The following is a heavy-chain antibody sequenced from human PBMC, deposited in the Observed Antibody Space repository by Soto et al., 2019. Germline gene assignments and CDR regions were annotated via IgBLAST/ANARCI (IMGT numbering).Heavy chain of an antibody. Sequence: GSLRLSCAASGFTVSSNYMSWIRQPPGKGLEWIGYIYYSGSTNYNPSLKSRVTISVDTSKNQFSLKLSSVTAADTAVYYCARDNLYGDYNWFDPWGQGTLVTVSS. CDR3: ARDNLYGDYNWFDP. V-gene: IGHV4-59*02. CDR1: GFTVSSNY. CDR2: IYYSGST. D-gene: IGHD4-17*01. J-gene: IGHJ5*02.